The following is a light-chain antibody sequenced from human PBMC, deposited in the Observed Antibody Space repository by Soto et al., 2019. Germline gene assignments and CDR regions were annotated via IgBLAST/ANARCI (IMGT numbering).Light chain of an antibody. J-gene: IGKJ1*01. Sequence: DIQMTQSPSSLSASVGDRVTITCRASQSITSYLNWYQQKPGKAPKLLIYAASSLQSGVPSRLGGSGCGTVFTLTISSLQQEIFAVYNGKQIYSTPRTSGQGPGVDIK. CDR1: QSITSY. CDR2: AAS. V-gene: IGKV1-39*01. CDR3: KQIYSTPRT.